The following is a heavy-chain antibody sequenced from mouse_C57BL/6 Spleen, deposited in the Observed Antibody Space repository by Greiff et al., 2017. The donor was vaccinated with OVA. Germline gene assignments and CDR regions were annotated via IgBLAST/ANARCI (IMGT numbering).Heavy chain of an antibody. V-gene: IGHV10-1*01. CDR3: VRHTPTGAFDY. D-gene: IGHD1-1*01. Sequence: EVKLMESGGGLVQPKGSLKLSCAASGFSFNTYAMNWVRQAPGKGLEWVARIRSESNNYATYYADSVKDRFTISRDDSESMLYLQMNNLKTEDTAMYYCVRHTPTGAFDYWGQGTTLTVSS. J-gene: IGHJ2*01. CDR2: IRSESNNYAT. CDR1: GFSFNTYA.